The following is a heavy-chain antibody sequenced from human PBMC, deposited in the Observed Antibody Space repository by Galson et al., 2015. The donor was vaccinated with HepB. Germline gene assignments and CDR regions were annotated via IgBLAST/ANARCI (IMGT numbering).Heavy chain of an antibody. D-gene: IGHD3-3*01. J-gene: IGHJ4*02. V-gene: IGHV3-49*03. CDR3: VRGSRFLEWLLYFDY. CDR2: IRSKAYGGTT. Sequence: SLRLSCATSGFIFGDYAMSWFRQAPRKGLEWVGSIRSKAYGGTTEYAASVKGRFTISRDDSKSIAYLQMSSLKTEDTAVYYCVRGSRFLEWLLYFDYWGQGSLVTVSS. CDR1: GFIFGDYA.